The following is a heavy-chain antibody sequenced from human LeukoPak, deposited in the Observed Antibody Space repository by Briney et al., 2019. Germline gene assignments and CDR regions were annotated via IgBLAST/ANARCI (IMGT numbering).Heavy chain of an antibody. D-gene: IGHD1-26*01. CDR2: INPNSGSR. V-gene: IGHV1-2*02. Sequence: ASVKVSCKAAGYTFTGYCMHWVRQAPGQGLEWVGRINPNSGSRHYAQKCQSRVTMIRDKSNSTAYMEPSRLSSDDTAVYYCARALGADYGGEGTLVTVSS. J-gene: IGHJ4*02. CDR3: ARALGADY. CDR1: GYTFTGYC.